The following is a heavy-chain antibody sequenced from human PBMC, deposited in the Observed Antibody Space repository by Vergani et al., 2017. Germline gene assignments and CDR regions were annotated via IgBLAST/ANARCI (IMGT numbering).Heavy chain of an antibody. V-gene: IGHV1-18*01. CDR3: ARVPPYYYDSSGLRGAFDI. CDR2: ISAYNGNP. CDR1: GYTFTSYG. D-gene: IGHD3-22*01. Sequence: QVQLVQSGAEVKKPGASVTVSCKASGYTFTSYGISWVRQAPGQGLEWMGWISAYNGNPHYAQKLQGRVPMTTDTATSTAYMELRSLSSDDTAVYYCARVPPYYYDSSGLRGAFDIWGQGTMVTVSS. J-gene: IGHJ3*02.